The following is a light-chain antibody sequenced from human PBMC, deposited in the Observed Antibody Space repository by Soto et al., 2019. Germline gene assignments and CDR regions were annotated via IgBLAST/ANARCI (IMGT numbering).Light chain of an antibody. V-gene: IGKV3-20*01. Sequence: EIVLTRSPGTLSLSPGERATLSCRASQSVGTYLAWYQQKPGQAPRLLIYGASSRATGIPDRFSGSGSGTDFTLTISRLEPEDFAVYYCQQYVSTPLTVGGGTKVDIK. J-gene: IGKJ4*01. CDR3: QQYVSTPLT. CDR1: QSVGTY. CDR2: GAS.